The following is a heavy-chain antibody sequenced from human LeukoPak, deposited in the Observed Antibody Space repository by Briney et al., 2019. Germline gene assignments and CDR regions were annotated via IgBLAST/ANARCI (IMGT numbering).Heavy chain of an antibody. D-gene: IGHD3-22*01. CDR2: INTNTGNP. CDR1: GYTFTSYA. Sequence: ASVKVSCKASGYTFTSYAMNWVRQAPGQGLEWMGWINTNTGNPTYAQGFTGRFVFSLDTSVSTAYLQISSLKAEDTAVYYCARGGQVHYYDSSGYLDLDYWGQGTLVAVSS. CDR3: ARGGQVHYYDSSGYLDLDY. V-gene: IGHV7-4-1*02. J-gene: IGHJ4*02.